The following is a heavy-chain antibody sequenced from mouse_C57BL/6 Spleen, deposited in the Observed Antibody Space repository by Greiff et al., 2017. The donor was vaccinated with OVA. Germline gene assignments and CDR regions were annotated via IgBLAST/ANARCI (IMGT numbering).Heavy chain of an antibody. CDR2: IDPENGDT. D-gene: IGHD3-2*02. CDR3: TTGQLRPSMDY. J-gene: IGHJ4*01. CDR1: GFNIKDDY. Sequence: EVKLMESGAELVRPGASVKLSCTASGFNIKDDYMHWVKQRPEQGLEWIGWIDPENGDTEYASKFQGKATITADTSSNTAYLQLSSLTSEDTAVYYCTTGQLRPSMDYWGQGTSVTVSS. V-gene: IGHV14-4*01.